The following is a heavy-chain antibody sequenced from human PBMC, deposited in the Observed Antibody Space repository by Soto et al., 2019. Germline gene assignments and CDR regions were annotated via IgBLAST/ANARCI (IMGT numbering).Heavy chain of an antibody. CDR3: ARLGVPLFCSGGSFFDYYYMDV. CDR2: FYYTGIT. V-gene: IGHV4-59*08. D-gene: IGHD2-15*01. CDR1: GGSISNYY. Sequence: SETLSLTCTVSGGSISNYYWSWIRQPPGKGLEGIGYFYYTGITNYNPSLKSRISMSVDTSKNQFSLKLSSVTAADTAVYYCARLGVPLFCSGGSFFDYYYMDVWGKGTKVTFSS. J-gene: IGHJ6*03.